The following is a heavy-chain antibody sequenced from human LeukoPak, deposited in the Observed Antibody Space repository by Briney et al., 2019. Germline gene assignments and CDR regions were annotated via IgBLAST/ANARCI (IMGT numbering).Heavy chain of an antibody. Sequence: SQTLSLTCAISGDSVSSNSAAWNWIRQSPSRGLEWLGRTYYRSKWYNDYAVSVKSRITINPDTSKNQFSLQLNSVTPEDTAVYYCASSSGLYSSVAGPPQHFDYWGQGTLVTVSS. CDR1: GDSVSSNSAA. J-gene: IGHJ4*02. CDR3: ASSSGLYSSVAGPPQHFDY. D-gene: IGHD6-19*01. CDR2: TYYRSKWYN. V-gene: IGHV6-1*01.